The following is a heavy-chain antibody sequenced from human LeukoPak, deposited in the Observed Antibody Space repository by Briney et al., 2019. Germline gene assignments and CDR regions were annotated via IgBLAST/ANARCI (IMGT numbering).Heavy chain of an antibody. CDR1: GFTFTSYD. CDR3: ARGPTLVRGVIMPDSVGGMDV. CDR2: MNPNSGDT. Sequence: ASVKVSCKASGFTFTSYDINWVRQAPGQGLEWMGWMNPNSGDTRYAQKVQGRITMTRDTSISTAYMELSSLRSEDTAVYYCARGPTLVRGVIMPDSVGGMDVWGQGTTVTVSS. D-gene: IGHD3-10*01. J-gene: IGHJ6*02. V-gene: IGHV1-8*01.